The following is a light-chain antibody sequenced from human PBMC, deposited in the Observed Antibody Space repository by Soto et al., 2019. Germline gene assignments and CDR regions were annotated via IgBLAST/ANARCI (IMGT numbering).Light chain of an antibody. CDR1: QSVSSSY. V-gene: IGKV3-20*01. CDR3: QQYGSSPPRT. Sequence: EIVLTQSPCTLSLSPLERSTLSCRASQSVSSSYLAWYQQKPGQAPRLLIYGASSRATGIPDRFSGSGSGTDFTLTISRLEPEDFAVYYCQQYGSSPPRTFGQGTKVDIK. CDR2: GAS. J-gene: IGKJ1*01.